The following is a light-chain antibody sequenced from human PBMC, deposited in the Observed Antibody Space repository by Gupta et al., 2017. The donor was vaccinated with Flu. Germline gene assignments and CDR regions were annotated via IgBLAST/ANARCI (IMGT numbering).Light chain of an antibody. Sequence: EIVLTQSPAALSVSPGERATLSCRASHGIRSTFLAWYQQRLGQAPRILIYSASRRATGVPDRFSGSGSGPDFTLTISRLEPEDFAVYYCQHYGGSPPFTFGPGTKVHIK. J-gene: IGKJ3*01. CDR2: SAS. CDR1: HGIRSTF. CDR3: QHYGGSPPFT. V-gene: IGKV3-20*01.